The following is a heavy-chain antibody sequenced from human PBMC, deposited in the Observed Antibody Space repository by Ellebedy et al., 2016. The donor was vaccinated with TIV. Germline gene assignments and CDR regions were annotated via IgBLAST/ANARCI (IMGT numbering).Heavy chain of an antibody. CDR1: GGSFSGYY. CDR2: INHSGST. J-gene: IGHJ4*02. Sequence: MPSETLSLTCAVYGGSFSGYYWSWIRQPPGKALDWIWEINHSGSTNYNPSLKIRVTISVDTSKNQFSLKLSSVTAADTAVYYCAREEAVAGTAYWGQGTLVTVSS. CDR3: AREEAVAGTAY. D-gene: IGHD6-19*01. V-gene: IGHV4-34*01.